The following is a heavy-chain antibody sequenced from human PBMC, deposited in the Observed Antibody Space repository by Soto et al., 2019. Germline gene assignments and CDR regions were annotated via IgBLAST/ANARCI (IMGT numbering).Heavy chain of an antibody. V-gene: IGHV4-31*03. J-gene: IGHJ4*02. CDR2: IEYSGST. D-gene: IGHD5-12*01. CDR1: GGSISSGGYY. CDR3: ARYSRYSVYDPGKIDY. Sequence: QVQLQESGPGLVKPSQTLSLTCTVSGGSISSGGYYWSWIRQHPGKGLEWIGYIEYSGSTYYNPYLKSRVNISIDTSKNKFSLKLSSVTAADTAVYYCARYSRYSVYDPGKIDYWGQGTLVTVSS.